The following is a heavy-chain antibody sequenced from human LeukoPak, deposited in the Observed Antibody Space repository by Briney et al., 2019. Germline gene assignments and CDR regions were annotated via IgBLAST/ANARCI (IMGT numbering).Heavy chain of an antibody. D-gene: IGHD5-18*01. CDR3: AKERDTAMVTIDY. V-gene: IGHV3-30*02. CDR2: IRYDGSNK. J-gene: IGHJ4*02. Sequence: PGGSLRLSCGASGFTYSIYGLHGVRQAPGKGLEWVAFIRYDGSNKYYADSVKGRFTISRDNSKNTLYLQMNSLRAEDTAVYYCAKERDTAMVTIDYWGQGTLVTVSS. CDR1: GFTYSIYG.